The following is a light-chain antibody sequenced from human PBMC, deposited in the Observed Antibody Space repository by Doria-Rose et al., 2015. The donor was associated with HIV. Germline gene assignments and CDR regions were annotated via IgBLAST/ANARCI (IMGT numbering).Light chain of an antibody. V-gene: IGKV3-20*01. CDR3: HQYGTSWT. Sequence: TQSPGTLSLSPGERATLSCRASQSFSSTYLAWYQLKPGQAPSLLIYDGSTRATGIPDRFSASGSGTDFTLTINRLEPEDLALYYCHQYGTSWTFGQGTKVEI. CDR2: DGS. J-gene: IGKJ1*01. CDR1: QSFSSTY.